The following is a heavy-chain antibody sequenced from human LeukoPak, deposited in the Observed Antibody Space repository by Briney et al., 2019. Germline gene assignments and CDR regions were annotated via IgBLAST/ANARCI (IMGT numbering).Heavy chain of an antibody. CDR2: IIPIFGTA. D-gene: IGHD1-1*01. V-gene: IGHV1-69*13. Sequence: RGASVTVSCKASGGAFSSYAISWVRQAPGQGLEWMGGIIPIFGTANYAQKFQGRVTITADESTSTAYMELSSLRSEDTAVYYCAREWLERRHYYGMDVWGQGTTVTVSS. CDR1: GGAFSSYA. CDR3: AREWLERRHYYGMDV. J-gene: IGHJ6*02.